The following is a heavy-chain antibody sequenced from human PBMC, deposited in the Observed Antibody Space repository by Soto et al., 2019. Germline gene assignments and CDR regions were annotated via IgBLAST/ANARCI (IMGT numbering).Heavy chain of an antibody. J-gene: IGHJ4*02. V-gene: IGHV3-30*18. CDR1: GFTFSSYG. CDR2: ISYDGSNK. D-gene: IGHD4-17*01. Sequence: QVQLVESGGGVVQSGRSLRLSCAASGFTFSSYGMHWVRQAPGKGLEWVAVISYDGSNKYYADSVKGRFTISRDNSKNTLYLQMNSLRAEDTAVYYCAKDIGDRHFDYWGQGTLVTVSS. CDR3: AKDIGDRHFDY.